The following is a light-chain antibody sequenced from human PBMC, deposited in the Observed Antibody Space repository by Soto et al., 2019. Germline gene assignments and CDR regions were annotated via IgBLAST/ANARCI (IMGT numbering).Light chain of an antibody. CDR1: QGISSY. CDR2: AAS. CDR3: QQNYRATPWT. V-gene: IGKV1-39*01. J-gene: IGKJ1*01. Sequence: IQLTQSPSSLSASVGDRVTITCRASQGISSYLGWYQQKPGKAPNLLINAASSLERGVPSRFSGGGSGTDFTLNISSLQPDDFATYYCQQNYRATPWTFGQGTKVDI.